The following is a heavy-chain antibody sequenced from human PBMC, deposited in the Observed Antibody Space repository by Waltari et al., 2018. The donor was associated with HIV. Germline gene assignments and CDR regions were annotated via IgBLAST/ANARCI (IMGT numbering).Heavy chain of an antibody. CDR3: ARTSIVGATSYYFDY. Sequence: QVQLQESGPGLVKPSEALSLTCSVSGGSISSYYWSWIRQPAGKGLEWIGRIYTTGSTNYKPALESRITGSVDTSKNQFSLKLSSVTAADTAVYYCARTSIVGATSYYFDYWGQGTLVTVSS. D-gene: IGHD1-26*01. V-gene: IGHV4-4*07. CDR1: GGSISSYY. CDR2: IYTTGST. J-gene: IGHJ4*02.